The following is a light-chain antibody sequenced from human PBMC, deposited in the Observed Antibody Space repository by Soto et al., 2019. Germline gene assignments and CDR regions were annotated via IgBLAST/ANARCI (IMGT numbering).Light chain of an antibody. CDR2: DDN. Sequence: QSVLTQPPSVSAAPGQKVTISCSGSSSNIGGNSVSWYQQLPGTAPKLLIYDDNKRPSGIPDRFSGSKSGTSATLGITGFQTGDAADYYCGSWDSSVSAYVFGNGTKVTVL. CDR3: GSWDSSVSAYV. J-gene: IGLJ1*01. V-gene: IGLV1-51*01. CDR1: SSNIGGNS.